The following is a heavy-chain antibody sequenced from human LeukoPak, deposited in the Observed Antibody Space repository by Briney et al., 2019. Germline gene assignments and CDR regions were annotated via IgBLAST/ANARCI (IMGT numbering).Heavy chain of an antibody. CDR1: GGTFSSYT. CDR3: ARGGRDGYNHALPSDY. CDR2: IIPILGIA. V-gene: IGHV1-69*02. Sequence: VASVKVSCKASGGTFSSYTISWVRLAPGQGLEWMGRIIPILGIANYAQKFQGRVTITADKSTSTAYMELSSLRSEDTAVYYCARGGRDGYNHALPSDYWGQGTLVTVSS. J-gene: IGHJ4*02. D-gene: IGHD5-24*01.